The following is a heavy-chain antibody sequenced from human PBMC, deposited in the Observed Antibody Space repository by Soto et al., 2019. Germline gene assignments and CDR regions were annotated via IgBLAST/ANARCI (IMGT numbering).Heavy chain of an antibody. CDR3: AKSHAMAVAALYYFDY. J-gene: IGHJ4*02. CDR2: ISGSGGST. D-gene: IGHD6-19*01. CDR1: GFTFSSYA. V-gene: IGHV3-23*01. Sequence: SGGSLRLSCAASGFTFSSYAMSWVRQAPGKGLEWVSAISGSGGSTYYADPVKGRFTISRDNSKNTLYLQMNSLRAEDTAVYYCAKSHAMAVAALYYFDYWGQGTLVTVSS.